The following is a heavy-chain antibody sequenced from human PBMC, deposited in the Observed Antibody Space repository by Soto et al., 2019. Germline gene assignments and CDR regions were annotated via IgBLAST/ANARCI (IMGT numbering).Heavy chain of an antibody. CDR3: ARVERGTATTVVDAFDI. J-gene: IGHJ3*02. Sequence: QVQLQQWGAGLLKPSETLSLTCAVYGGFVSSGSYYWSWIRQPPGKGLEWIGEMSHSGGTHFKPSLTSRLTISVDTSKNQFSLKMSSVTAADPALYYCARVERGTATTVVDAFDIWGPGTMVTVSS. CDR1: GGFVSSGSYY. D-gene: IGHD1-1*01. CDR2: MSHSGGT. V-gene: IGHV4-34*01.